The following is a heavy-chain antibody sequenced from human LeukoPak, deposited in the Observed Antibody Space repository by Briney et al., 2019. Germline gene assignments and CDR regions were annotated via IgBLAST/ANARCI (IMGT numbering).Heavy chain of an antibody. J-gene: IGHJ4*02. CDR3: ARDENWGPDY. V-gene: IGHV1-2*02. D-gene: IGHD7-27*01. Sequence: ASVKVSCKASGFTVTGHYMHWVRQAPGQGLEWMGWIHAGRGDTNYAQKFQGRFTMTRDTSINTLFMELSSLRSDDTAVYYCARDENWGPDYWGQGTLVTVSS. CDR1: GFTVTGHY. CDR2: IHAGRGDT.